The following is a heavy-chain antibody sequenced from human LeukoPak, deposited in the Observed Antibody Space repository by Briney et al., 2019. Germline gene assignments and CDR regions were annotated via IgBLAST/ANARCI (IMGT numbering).Heavy chain of an antibody. D-gene: IGHD3-22*01. J-gene: IGHJ4*02. Sequence: SETLSLTCTVSDGSMSPYYWSWIRQPPGKGLEWIGSIYHRGNTYYNSSLKSRVTMSVDTSKNQFSLKLSSLTATDTAVYYCARGYYYDSGGYRHLFDSWGQGTLVTVSS. V-gene: IGHV4-59*04. CDR3: ARGYYYDSGGYRHLFDS. CDR2: IYHRGNT. CDR1: DGSMSPYY.